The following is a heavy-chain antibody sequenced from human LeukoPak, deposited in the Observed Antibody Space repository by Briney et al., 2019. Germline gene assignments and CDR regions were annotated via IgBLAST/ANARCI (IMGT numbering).Heavy chain of an antibody. V-gene: IGHV1-2*02. CDR1: GYTFTAYY. Sequence: ASVKVSCKASGYTFTAYYIHWVRQAPGQGLEWMRWIDPNSGDTKYVEKFQGRVTMTRDTSFSTAYMALSSLRSDDTAMYYCARAMNSWFLLDLDYWGQGTLVTVSS. CDR3: ARAMNSWFLLDLDY. CDR2: IDPNSGDT. J-gene: IGHJ4*02. D-gene: IGHD3-22*01.